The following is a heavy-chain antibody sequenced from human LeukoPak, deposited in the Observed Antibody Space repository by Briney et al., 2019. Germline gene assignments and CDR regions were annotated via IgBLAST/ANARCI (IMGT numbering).Heavy chain of an antibody. V-gene: IGHV1-24*01. Sequence: ASVKVSCKVSGYTLTELSMHWVRQAPGKGLEWMGGFDSEDGETIYAQKFQGRVTMTEDTSTDTAYMELSSLRSEDTAVYYCATARYCTNGVCYTDNHFDYWGQGTLVTVSS. CDR1: GYTLTELS. J-gene: IGHJ4*02. D-gene: IGHD2-8*01. CDR3: ATARYCTNGVCYTDNHFDY. CDR2: FDSEDGET.